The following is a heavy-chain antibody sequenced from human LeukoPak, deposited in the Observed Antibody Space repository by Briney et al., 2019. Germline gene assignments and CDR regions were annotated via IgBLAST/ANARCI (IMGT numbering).Heavy chain of an antibody. V-gene: IGHV3-66*04. Sequence: PGGSLRLSCGASGFNMTSNYMNWVRQAPGKGLEWVAIIYSGGFTYYRDSVKGRFTIYRDNSKNTMYLQMNSLKGGDTAVYYCARRSNPPGRIDHWGQGTLVTVSS. J-gene: IGHJ4*02. CDR1: GFNMTSNY. CDR2: IYSGGFT. CDR3: ARRSNPPGRIDH. D-gene: IGHD1-14*01.